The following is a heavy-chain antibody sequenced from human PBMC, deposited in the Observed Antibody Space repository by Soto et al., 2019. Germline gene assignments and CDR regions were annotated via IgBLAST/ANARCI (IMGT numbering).Heavy chain of an antibody. V-gene: IGHV1-24*01. Sequence: ASVKVSCKVSGYTLTELSMHWVRQAPGKGLEWMGLFDPEDGETIYAQKFQGRVTMTEDTSTDTAYMELSSLRSEDTAVYYCATDLLTNYDFWSGSRHYYYYGMDVWGQGTTVTVSS. CDR2: FDPEDGET. CDR1: GYTLTELS. D-gene: IGHD3-3*01. J-gene: IGHJ6*02. CDR3: ATDLLTNYDFWSGSRHYYYYGMDV.